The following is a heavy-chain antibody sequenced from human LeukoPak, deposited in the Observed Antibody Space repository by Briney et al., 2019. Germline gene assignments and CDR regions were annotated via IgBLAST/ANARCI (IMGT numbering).Heavy chain of an antibody. J-gene: IGHJ6*03. V-gene: IGHV3-23*01. CDR2: ISDSGGST. Sequence: GGSLRLSCAVSGITLSNYGMSWVRQAPGKGLEWVAGISDSGGSTKYADSVKGRFTISRDNSKNTLYLQMNSLRDEDTAVYYCARDQGSLPVWFYYYMDVWGSGTTVTVSS. CDR1: GITLSNYG. D-gene: IGHD3-16*01. CDR3: ARDQGSLPVWFYYYMDV.